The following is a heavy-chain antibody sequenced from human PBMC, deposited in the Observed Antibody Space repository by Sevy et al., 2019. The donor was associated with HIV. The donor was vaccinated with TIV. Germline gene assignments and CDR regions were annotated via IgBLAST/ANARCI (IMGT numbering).Heavy chain of an antibody. CDR3: ARGGYYYGSGSFDI. Sequence: SETLSLTCTVSGGSISSYYWSWIRQPPGKGLEWIGYIYYSGSTNYNASLKSRVTISVDTSKNQFSLKLSSVTAADTAVYYWARGGYYYGSGSFDIWGQGTMVTVSS. J-gene: IGHJ3*02. CDR1: GGSISSYY. V-gene: IGHV4-59*01. D-gene: IGHD3-10*01. CDR2: IYYSGST.